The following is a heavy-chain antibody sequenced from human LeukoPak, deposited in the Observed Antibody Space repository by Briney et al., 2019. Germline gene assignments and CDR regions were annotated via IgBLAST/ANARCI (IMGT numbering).Heavy chain of an antibody. CDR1: GYTFTSYD. D-gene: IGHD6-19*01. Sequence: ASVKVSCKASGYTFTSYDISWVRQAPGQGLEWMGGIIPIFGTANYAQKFQGRVTITADESTSTAYMELSSLRSEDTAVYYCARGIASSSGAKQVFDYWGQGTLVTVSS. V-gene: IGHV1-69*13. CDR3: ARGIASSSGAKQVFDY. CDR2: IIPIFGTA. J-gene: IGHJ4*02.